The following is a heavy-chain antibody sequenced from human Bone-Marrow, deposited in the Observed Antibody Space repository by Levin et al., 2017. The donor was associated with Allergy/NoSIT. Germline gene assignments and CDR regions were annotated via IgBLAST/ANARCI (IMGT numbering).Heavy chain of an antibody. D-gene: IGHD2-15*01. CDR1: EFSFSSYW. J-gene: IGHJ6*02. CDR2: IKQDGSEE. CDR3: ARDCSGGSCYSNYYYGMDV. V-gene: IGHV3-7*01. Sequence: GESLKISCVGSEFSFSSYWMSWVRQAPGKGLEWVANIKQDGSEEYYVDSVKGRFSISRDNAKKSLYLQMNSLRAEDTAVYYCARDCSGGSCYSNYYYGMDVWGLGTTVTVSS.